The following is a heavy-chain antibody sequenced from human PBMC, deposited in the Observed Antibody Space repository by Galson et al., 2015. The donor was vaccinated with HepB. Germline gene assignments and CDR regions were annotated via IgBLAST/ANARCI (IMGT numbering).Heavy chain of an antibody. V-gene: IGHV3-23*01. CDR3: AKKVRDTAMVYYYYGMDV. D-gene: IGHD5-18*01. J-gene: IGHJ6*02. CDR1: GFTFSSYA. Sequence: SLRLSCAASGFTFSSYAMSWVRQAPGKGLEWVSAISGSGGSTYYADSVKGRFTISRDNSKNTLYLQMNSLRAEDTAVYYCAKKVRDTAMVYYYYGMDVWGQGTTVTVSS. CDR2: ISGSGGST.